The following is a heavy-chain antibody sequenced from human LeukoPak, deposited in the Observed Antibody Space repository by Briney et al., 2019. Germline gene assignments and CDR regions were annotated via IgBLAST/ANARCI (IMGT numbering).Heavy chain of an antibody. D-gene: IGHD3-22*01. V-gene: IGHV3-21*01. CDR1: GFTFSSYS. CDR3: ARRHYDSSGYYLFDY. J-gene: IGHJ4*02. CDR2: ISSSSSYI. Sequence: PGGSLRLSCAASGFTFSSYSMNRVRQAPGKGLEWVSSISSSSSYIYYADSVKGRFTISRDNAKNSLYLQMNSLRAEDTAVYYCARRHYDSSGYYLFDYWGQGTLVTVSS.